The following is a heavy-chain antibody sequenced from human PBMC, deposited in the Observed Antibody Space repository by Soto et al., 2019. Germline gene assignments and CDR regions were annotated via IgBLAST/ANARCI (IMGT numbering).Heavy chain of an antibody. D-gene: IGHD2-21*02. CDR3: VKPLSPLSIVVVTAGWFDP. CDR1: GFTFSSYA. V-gene: IGHV3-64D*06. CDR2: ISSNGGST. Sequence: GGSLRLSCSASGFTFSSYAMHWVRQAPGKGLEYVSAISSNGGSTCYADSVKGRFTISRDNSKNTLYLQMSSLRAEDTAVYYCVKPLSPLSIVVVTAGWFDPCGQATLVTVSS. J-gene: IGHJ5*02.